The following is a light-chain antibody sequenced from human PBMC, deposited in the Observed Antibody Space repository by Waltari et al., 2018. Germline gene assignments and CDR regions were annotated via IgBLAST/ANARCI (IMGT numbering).Light chain of an antibody. V-gene: IGKV3-15*01. CDR3: QQYEDWPPIT. Sequence: EIVMTQSPATVSVSPGERATLSCRASQSVTTSLAWFQQRPGQPPRALIYGSSTRAAGIPARFSGSGSGTEFTLTISSLQSEDFAVYYCQQYEDWPPITFGGGTKVEIK. CDR2: GSS. CDR1: QSVTTS. J-gene: IGKJ4*01.